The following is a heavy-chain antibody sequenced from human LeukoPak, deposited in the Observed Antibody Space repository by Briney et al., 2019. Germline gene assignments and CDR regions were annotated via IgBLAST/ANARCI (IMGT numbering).Heavy chain of an antibody. CDR3: ARVVDHDYGDYYLDY. CDR2: IYSGGST. Sequence: GGTLRLSCAASGFTFSSYGMSWVRQAPGKGLESISFIYSGGSTDYADSVKGRLTISRDNSKNTLYLQMNSLRAEDTAVYYCARVVDHDYGDYYLDYWGQGTLVTVSS. CDR1: GFTFSSYG. D-gene: IGHD4-17*01. J-gene: IGHJ4*02. V-gene: IGHV3-53*01.